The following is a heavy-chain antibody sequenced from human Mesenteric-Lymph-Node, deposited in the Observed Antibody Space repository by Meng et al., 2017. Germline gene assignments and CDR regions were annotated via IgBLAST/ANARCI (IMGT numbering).Heavy chain of an antibody. CDR2: ISHSGGSI. J-gene: IGHJ3*02. V-gene: IGHV3-23*01. D-gene: IGHD4-17*01. Sequence: GGSLRLSCAASGFTVSSNYMSWVRQAPGKGLEWVSSISHSGGSIYYADSVKGRFTISRDNSKNTLYLQMNSLRAEDTAVYFCAKKTTGPNPFDIWGQGTMVTVSS. CDR3: AKKTTGPNPFDI. CDR1: GFTVSSNY.